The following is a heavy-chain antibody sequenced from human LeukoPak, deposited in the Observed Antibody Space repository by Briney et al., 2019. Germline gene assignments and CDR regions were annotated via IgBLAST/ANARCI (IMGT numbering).Heavy chain of an antibody. CDR3: AHRLWGFPSGDYFDY. Sequence: SGPTLVNPTQTLTLTCTFSGFSLSTSGVGVGWIRQPPGKALEWLALIYWNDDKRYSPFLKSRLTITKDTSKNQVVLTMTNMDPVDTATYYCAHRLWGFPSGDYFDYWGQGTLVTVSS. V-gene: IGHV2-5*01. D-gene: IGHD3-16*01. CDR2: IYWNDDK. CDR1: GFSLSTSGVG. J-gene: IGHJ4*02.